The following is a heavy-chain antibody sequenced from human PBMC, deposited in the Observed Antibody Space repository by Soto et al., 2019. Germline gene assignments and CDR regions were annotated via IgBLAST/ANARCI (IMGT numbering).Heavy chain of an antibody. CDR3: AKVLYSSRGTRNNWFDP. CDR2: ISGSGGST. CDR1: GFTFSSYA. Sequence: GGSLRLSCAASGFTFSSYAMSWVRQAPGKGLEWVSAISGSGGSTYYADSVKGRFTISRDNSKNTLYLQMNSLRAEDTAVYYCAKVLYSSRGTRNNWFDPWGQGTLVTVSS. J-gene: IGHJ5*02. V-gene: IGHV3-23*01. D-gene: IGHD6-13*01.